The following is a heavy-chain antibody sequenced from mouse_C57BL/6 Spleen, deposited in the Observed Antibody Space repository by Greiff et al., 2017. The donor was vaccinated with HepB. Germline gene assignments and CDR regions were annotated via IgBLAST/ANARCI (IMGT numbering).Heavy chain of an antibody. Sequence: EVMLVESGGDLVKPGGSLKLSCAASGFTFSSYGMSWVRQTPDKRLEWVATISSGGSYTYYPDSVKGRFTISRDNAKNTLDLQMSSLKSEDTAMYYCARHASITTAFDYWGQGTTLTVSS. CDR3: ARHASITTAFDY. J-gene: IGHJ2*01. CDR2: ISSGGSYT. CDR1: GFTFSSYG. D-gene: IGHD1-2*01. V-gene: IGHV5-6*01.